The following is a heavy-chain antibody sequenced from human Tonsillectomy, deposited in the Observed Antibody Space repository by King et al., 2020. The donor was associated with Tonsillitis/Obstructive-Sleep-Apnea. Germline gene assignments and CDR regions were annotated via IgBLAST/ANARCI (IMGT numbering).Heavy chain of an antibody. D-gene: IGHD3-9*01. J-gene: IGHJ4*02. CDR3: ARSDILTGYYHPDFDY. CDR2: IYYSGST. CDR1: GGSISSSSYY. V-gene: IGHV4-39*01. Sequence: QLQESGPGLVKPSETLSLTCTVSGGSISSSSYYWGWIRQPPGKGLEWIGSIYYSGSTYYNPSLKSRVTISVDTSKNQSSLKLSSVTAADTAVYYCARSDILTGYYHPDFDYWGQGTLVTVSS.